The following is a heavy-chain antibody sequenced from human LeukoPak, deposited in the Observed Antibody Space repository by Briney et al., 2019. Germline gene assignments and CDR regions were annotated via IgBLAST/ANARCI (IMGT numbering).Heavy chain of an antibody. CDR2: IYTSGST. CDR3: ARDRGVDTIRGFRGFDYFDS. D-gene: IGHD3-10*01. Sequence: SQTLSLTCTVSGGSISSGSYYWSWIRQPAGTGLEWIGRIYTSGSTNYSPSLKSRVTISVDTFKNQFSLKLSSVTAADTAVYYCARDRGVDTIRGFRGFDYFDSWGQGTPVTVSS. J-gene: IGHJ4*02. CDR1: GGSISSGSYY. V-gene: IGHV4-61*02.